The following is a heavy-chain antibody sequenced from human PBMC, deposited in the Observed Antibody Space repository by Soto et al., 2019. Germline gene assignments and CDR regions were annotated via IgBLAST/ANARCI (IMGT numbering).Heavy chain of an antibody. D-gene: IGHD4-17*01. CDR3: ARRLYGDYDY. CDR2: ISTYNGNT. CDR1: GYSFTTSG. Sequence: QAQLVQSGAEVKEPGASVKVSCKASGYSFTTSGITWVRQAPGQVLEWMGWISTYNGNTNYAQKLKDRVTLTTDTSTSTDYMELRSLRSDDTAVYYCARRLYGDYDYWGQGTLVTVSS. J-gene: IGHJ4*02. V-gene: IGHV1-18*01.